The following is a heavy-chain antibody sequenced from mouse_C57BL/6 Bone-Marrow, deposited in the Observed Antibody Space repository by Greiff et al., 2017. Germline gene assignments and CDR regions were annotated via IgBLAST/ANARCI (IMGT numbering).Heavy chain of an antibody. V-gene: IGHV14-4*01. CDR2: IDPENGDT. CDR1: GFNIKDDY. Sequence: EVQLQQSGAELVRPGASVKLSCTASGFNIKDDYMHWVKPRPEQGLEWIGWIDPENGDTEYASKFQGKATITADTSSNTAYLQLSSLTSEDTAVYYCTTYDGYYAMDYWGQGTSVTVSS. J-gene: IGHJ4*01. CDR3: TTYDGYYAMDY. D-gene: IGHD2-3*01.